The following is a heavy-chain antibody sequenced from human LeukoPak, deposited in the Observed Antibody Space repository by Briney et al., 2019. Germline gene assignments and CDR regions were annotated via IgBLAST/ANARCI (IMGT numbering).Heavy chain of an antibody. CDR1: GGSISSHY. CDR3: GRDALVGYFSYYYMDV. D-gene: IGHD2-15*01. J-gene: IGHJ6*03. Sequence: SETLSLTCTVSGGSISSHYWTWIRQSPVKGLEWIGDISNSGSTSYNPSPKSRVTISIDTSKNQFSLKLSSVTAADTAVYYCGRDALVGYFSYYYMDVWGKGTTVTVSS. V-gene: IGHV4-59*11. CDR2: ISNSGST.